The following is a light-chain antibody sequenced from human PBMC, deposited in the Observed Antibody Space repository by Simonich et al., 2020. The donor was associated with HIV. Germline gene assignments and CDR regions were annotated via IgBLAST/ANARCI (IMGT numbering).Light chain of an antibody. CDR1: QSVLYRSNNHNY. J-gene: IGKJ1*01. CDR2: CAS. V-gene: IGKV4-1*01. Sequence: DIVMTQSPDSLAVSLGERATINCKSSQSVLYRSNNHNYLAWYQQKPGQPPKLLIYCASTRESGVPDRFSCSGAGTDFTLTISSLQAEDVAVYYCQQYYSTPRTFGQGTKVEIK. CDR3: QQYYSTPRT.